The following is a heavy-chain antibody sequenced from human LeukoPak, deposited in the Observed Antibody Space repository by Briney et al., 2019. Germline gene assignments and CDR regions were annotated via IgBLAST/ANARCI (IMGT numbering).Heavy chain of an antibody. CDR2: INPNSGGT. V-gene: IGHV1-2*02. CDR1: GYTFTGYY. J-gene: IGHJ4*02. Sequence: ASVKVSSKASGYTFTGYYMHWVRQAPGQGLEWMGWINPNSGGTNYAQKFQGRVTMTRDTSISTAYMELSRLRSDDTAVYYCARPLIAVAGTTWGFDYWGQGTLVTVSS. CDR3: ARPLIAVAGTTWGFDY. D-gene: IGHD6-19*01.